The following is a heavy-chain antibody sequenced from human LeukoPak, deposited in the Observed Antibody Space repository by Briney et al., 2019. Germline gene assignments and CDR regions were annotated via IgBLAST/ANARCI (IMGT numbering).Heavy chain of an antibody. J-gene: IGHJ4*02. CDR2: IIPILGIA. CDR3: ARGGGGYRDYECY. Sequence: ASVKVSCKASGYTFTDYYINWVRQAPGQGLEWMGRIIPILGIANYAQKFQGRVTITADKSTSTAYMELSSLRSEDTAVYYCARGGGGYRDYECYWGQGTLVTVSS. D-gene: IGHD4-17*01. V-gene: IGHV1-69*04. CDR1: GYTFTDYY.